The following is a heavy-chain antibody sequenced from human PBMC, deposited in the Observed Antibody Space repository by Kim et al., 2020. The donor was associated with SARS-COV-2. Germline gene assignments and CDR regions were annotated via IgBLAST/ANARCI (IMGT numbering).Heavy chain of an antibody. V-gene: IGHV3-21*01. Sequence: GGSLRLSCAASGFTFSSYSVNWVRQAPGKGLEWFSSISSSSSYIYYADSVKGRFTISRDNAKNSLYLQMNSLRAEDMAVYYCASSFLRITMVRGEPYWGQGTLVTVSS. D-gene: IGHD3-10*01. CDR1: GFTFSSYS. CDR2: ISSSSSYI. J-gene: IGHJ4*02. CDR3: ASSFLRITMVRGEPY.